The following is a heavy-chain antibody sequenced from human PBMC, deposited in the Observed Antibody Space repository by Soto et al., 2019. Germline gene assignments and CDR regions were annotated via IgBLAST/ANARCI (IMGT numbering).Heavy chain of an antibody. CDR2: INPSGGST. CDR1: GYTFTSYY. Sequence: GSVKVSCKASGYTFTSYYMHWVRQAPGQGLEWMGIINPSGGSTSYAQKFQGRVTMTRDTSTSTVYMELSSLRSEDTAVYYCARNRVYYDGSGHQSEYFDYWGQGTMVTVSS. V-gene: IGHV1-46*01. CDR3: ARNRVYYDGSGHQSEYFDY. D-gene: IGHD3-22*01. J-gene: IGHJ4*02.